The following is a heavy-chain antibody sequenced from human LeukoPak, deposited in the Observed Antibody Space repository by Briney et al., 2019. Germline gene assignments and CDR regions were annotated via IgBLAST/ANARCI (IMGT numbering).Heavy chain of an antibody. CDR3: ARGVNGTDL. V-gene: IGHV1-8*03. Sequence: ASVKVSCKASGYTFTSYYMHWVRQATGQGLERMGWMNPNSGNTGFAQKFQGRVTITRNTSISTAYMELSSLRFEDTAVYYCARGVNGTDLWGQGTLVTVSS. D-gene: IGHD1-20*01. CDR1: GYTFTSYY. J-gene: IGHJ5*02. CDR2: MNPNSGNT.